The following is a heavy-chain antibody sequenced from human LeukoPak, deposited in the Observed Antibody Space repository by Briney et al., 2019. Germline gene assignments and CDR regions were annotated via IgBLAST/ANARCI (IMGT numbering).Heavy chain of an antibody. V-gene: IGHV3-30-3*01. CDR1: GFTFSSYA. CDR2: ISYDGSNK. J-gene: IGHJ4*02. D-gene: IGHD5-18*01. CDR3: ARDRYSYGRLVDY. Sequence: PGRSLRLSCAASGFTFSSYAMHWVRQAPGKGLEWVAVISYDGSNKYYADSVKGRFTISRDNSKNTLYLQMNSLRAEDTAVYYCARDRYSYGRLVDYWGQGTLVTVSS.